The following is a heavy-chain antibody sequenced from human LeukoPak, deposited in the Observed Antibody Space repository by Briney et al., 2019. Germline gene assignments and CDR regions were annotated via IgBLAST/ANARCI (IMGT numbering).Heavy chain of an antibody. Sequence: GSLRLSCAASGFSFSGYGMHWVRQAPGKGLEWVAFIRYDGSNKYYADSVKGRFTISRDKSKNTLSLQMNGLRVEDTAVYYCAKVMPPGRIRFYSYYMDVWGKGTTVTVS. V-gene: IGHV3-30*02. CDR1: GFSFSGYG. CDR3: AKVMPPGRIRFYSYYMDV. J-gene: IGHJ6*03. D-gene: IGHD2-15*01. CDR2: IRYDGSNK.